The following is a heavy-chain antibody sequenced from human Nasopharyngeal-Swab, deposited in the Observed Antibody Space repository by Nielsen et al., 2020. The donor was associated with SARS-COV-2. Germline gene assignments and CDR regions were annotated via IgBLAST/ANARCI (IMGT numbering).Heavy chain of an antibody. V-gene: IGHV4-59*08. J-gene: IGHJ6*03. CDR3: ARQNVLKHLEWTSTFYSYRIDV. Sequence: SETLSLTCTVSGDSMITNSWIWIRQPPGKGLEWIGYIYYHGRTNNTPTLKSRVTVSLDTSRNKFSLKLDSVTAADTATYYCARQNVLKHLEWTSTFYSYRIDVWGKGTTVTVSS. D-gene: IGHD2/OR15-2a*01. CDR1: GDSMITNS. CDR2: IYYHGRT.